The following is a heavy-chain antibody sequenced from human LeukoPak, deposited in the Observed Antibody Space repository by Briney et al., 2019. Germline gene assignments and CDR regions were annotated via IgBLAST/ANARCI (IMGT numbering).Heavy chain of an antibody. Sequence: KPGGSLRLSCTASGFTFGDYAMSWFRQAPGKGLEWVGFIRSKAYGGTTEYAASVKGRSTISRDDSKSIAYLQMNSLKTEDTAVYYCTRGYSSGWYGGGTAVFDPWGQGTPVTVSS. V-gene: IGHV3-49*05. CDR2: IRSKAYGGTT. CDR3: TRGYSSGWYGGGTAVFDP. CDR1: GFTFGDYA. J-gene: IGHJ5*02. D-gene: IGHD6-19*01.